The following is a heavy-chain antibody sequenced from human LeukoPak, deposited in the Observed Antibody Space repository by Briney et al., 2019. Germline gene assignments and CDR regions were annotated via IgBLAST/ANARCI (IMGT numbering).Heavy chain of an antibody. J-gene: IGHJ4*02. CDR1: GFTFRSSW. Sequence: GGSLRLSCVASGFTFRSSWRSWVRQAPGRGLEWVANIKHDGSETFYVDSVKGRFTISRDNARNSLYLQMDSLRADDTALYYCTRDRYGDWGQGTSVTVSS. V-gene: IGHV3-7*05. CDR2: IKHDGSET. CDR3: TRDRYGD. D-gene: IGHD5-18*01.